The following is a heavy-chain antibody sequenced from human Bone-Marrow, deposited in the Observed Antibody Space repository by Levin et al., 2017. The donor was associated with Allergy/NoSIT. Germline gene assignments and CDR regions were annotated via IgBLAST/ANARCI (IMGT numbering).Heavy chain of an antibody. D-gene: IGHD1-7*01. CDR3: AKDKWAGTDTLIFHH. V-gene: IGHV3-9*01. CDR2: ISWNSGRI. Sequence: PGGSLRLSCAASGFTFGDCAMHWVRQAPGKGLEWVSGISWNSGRIKYADSVRGRFTIARDNAKNFVYLQMNSLRAEDTAFYYCAKDKWAGTDTLIFHHWGQGALVTVSS. CDR1: GFTFGDCA. J-gene: IGHJ4*02.